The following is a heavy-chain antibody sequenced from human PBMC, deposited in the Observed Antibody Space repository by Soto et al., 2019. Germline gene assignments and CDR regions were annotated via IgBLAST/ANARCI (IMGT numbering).Heavy chain of an antibody. CDR3: ARDLIGGMDV. J-gene: IGHJ6*02. CDR2: IYYSGST. V-gene: IGHV4-59*01. Sequence: SETLSLTCTVSGGSISSYYWSWIRQPPGKGLEWIGYIYYSGSTNYNPSLKSRVTISVDTSKNQFSLKLSSVTAADTAVYYCARDLIGGMDVWGQGTTVTVS. CDR1: GGSISSYY. D-gene: IGHD3-16*01.